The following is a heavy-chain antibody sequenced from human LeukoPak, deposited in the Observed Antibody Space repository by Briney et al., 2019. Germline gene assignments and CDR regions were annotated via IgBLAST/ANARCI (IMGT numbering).Heavy chain of an antibody. D-gene: IGHD3-22*01. CDR3: VRDTGSYYDSNLWFDP. CDR2: ISSSGSTI. CDR1: GFTFSDYY. V-gene: IGHV3-11*01. Sequence: PGGSLRLSCAASGFTFSDYYMSWIRQAPGKGLEWVSYISSSGSTIYYADSVKGRFTISRDNAKNSLYLQMNSLRAEDTAVYYCVRDTGSYYDSNLWFDPWGQGTLVTVSS. J-gene: IGHJ5*02.